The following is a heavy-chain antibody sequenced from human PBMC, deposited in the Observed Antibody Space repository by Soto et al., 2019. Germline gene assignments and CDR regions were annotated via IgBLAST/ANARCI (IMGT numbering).Heavy chain of an antibody. CDR3: AREGYCSGGSCYSRTLDY. CDR2: INHSGST. D-gene: IGHD2-15*01. J-gene: IGHJ4*02. Sequence: SETLSVTCAVYGGSFSCYYWSWIRQPPGKGLEWIGEINHSGSTNYNPSLKSRVTISVDTSKNQFSLKLSSVTAADTAVYYCAREGYCSGGSCYSRTLDYWGQGTLVTVSS. V-gene: IGHV4-34*01. CDR1: GGSFSCYY.